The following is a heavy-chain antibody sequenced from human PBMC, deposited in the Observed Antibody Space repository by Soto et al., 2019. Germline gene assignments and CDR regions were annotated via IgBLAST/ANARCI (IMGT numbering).Heavy chain of an antibody. D-gene: IGHD3-22*01. Sequence: GASVKVSCKASGYTVTGYYMHWVRQAPGQGLEWMGWINPNSGGTNYAQKFQGRVTMTRDTSISTAYMELGRLRSEDTAVYYCARGPRLVVVELKYDLDLWGQGTMVTVSS. J-gene: IGHJ6*02. CDR3: ARGPRLVVVELKYDLDL. CDR1: GYTVTGYY. V-gene: IGHV1-2*02. CDR2: INPNSGGT.